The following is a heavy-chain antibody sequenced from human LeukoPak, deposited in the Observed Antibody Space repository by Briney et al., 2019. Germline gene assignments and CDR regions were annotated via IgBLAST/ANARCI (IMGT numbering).Heavy chain of an antibody. CDR2: ISPGADIT. J-gene: IGHJ5*02. CDR1: GFTFSIHG. CDR3: AKDCGWLHFCS. Sequence: GGSLRLSCAASGFTFSIHGMNWVRQAPGKGLEWVSGISPGADITYYAESVKGRFTISRDNSKNTLYLQINTLRAEDTAIYYCAKDCGWLHFCSWGQGTLVTVSS. D-gene: IGHD5-24*01. V-gene: IGHV3-23*01.